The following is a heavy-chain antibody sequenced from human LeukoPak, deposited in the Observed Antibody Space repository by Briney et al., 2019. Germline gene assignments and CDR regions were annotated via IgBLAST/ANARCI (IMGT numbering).Heavy chain of an antibody. J-gene: IGHJ4*02. CDR1: GGPVSNYY. CDR2: VYYTGST. V-gene: IGHV4-59*08. CDR3: ACHFANSSSSYFDY. D-gene: IGHD6-6*01. Sequence: SETLSLTCSLSGGPVSNYYWIWLRQPPGKGLEWIGYVYYTGSTNYNPSLKNRVTMFEDKSKNHSSLRLYSVTVADTAVYYCACHFANSSSSYFDYWGQGRLVTVSS.